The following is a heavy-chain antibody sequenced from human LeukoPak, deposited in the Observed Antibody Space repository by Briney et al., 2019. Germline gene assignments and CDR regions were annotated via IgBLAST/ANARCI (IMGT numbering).Heavy chain of an antibody. Sequence: GGSLRLSCAASGFIFSTFAMRWARQAPGKGVEWVSTISDSGGATHVADSVKGRFIISRDTYKNPLYLQMNSLTPEDTAVYYCASNPGRGDWFDPWGQGTLVIVSS. V-gene: IGHV3-23*01. D-gene: IGHD3-10*01. CDR1: GFIFSTFA. J-gene: IGHJ5*02. CDR2: ISDSGGAT. CDR3: ASNPGRGDWFDP.